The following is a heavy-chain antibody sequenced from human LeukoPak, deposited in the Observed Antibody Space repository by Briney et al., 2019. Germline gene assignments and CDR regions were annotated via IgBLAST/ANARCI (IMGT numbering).Heavy chain of an antibody. CDR2: IYYSGST. CDR3: ARTVATTDPGGLRAFDI. V-gene: IGHV4-59*01. CDR1: GGSISSYY. Sequence: PSETLSLTCTVSGGSISSYYWSWIRQPPGKGLEWIGYIYYSGSTNYNPSLKSRVTISVDTSKNQFSLKLSSVTAADTAVYYCARTVATTDPGGLRAFDIWGQGIMVTVSS. J-gene: IGHJ3*02. D-gene: IGHD5-12*01.